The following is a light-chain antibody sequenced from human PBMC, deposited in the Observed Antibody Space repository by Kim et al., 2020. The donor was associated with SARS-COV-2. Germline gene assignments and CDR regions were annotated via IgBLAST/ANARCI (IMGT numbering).Light chain of an antibody. J-gene: IGLJ2*01. CDR3: QAWDSSTVV. CDR1: KLGDKY. Sequence: SYELTQPPSVSVSPGQTASITCSEDKLGDKYACWYQQKPGQSPVLVIYQDSKRTSGIPERFSGSNSGNTATLTISGTQAMDEADYYCQAWDSSTVVFGGGTQLTVL. CDR2: QDS. V-gene: IGLV3-1*01.